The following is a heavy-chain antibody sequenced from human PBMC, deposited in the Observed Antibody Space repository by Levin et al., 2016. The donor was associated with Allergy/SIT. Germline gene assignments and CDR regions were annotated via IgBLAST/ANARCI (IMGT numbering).Heavy chain of an antibody. CDR3: ARGGWRRMVRGVRYGMDV. V-gene: IGHV4-34*01. J-gene: IGHJ6*02. Sequence: PGKGLEWIGEINHSGSTNYNPSLKSRVTISVDTSKNQFSLKLSSVTAADTAVYYCARGGWRRMVRGVRYGMDVWGQGTTVTVSS. D-gene: IGHD3-10*01. CDR2: INHSGST.